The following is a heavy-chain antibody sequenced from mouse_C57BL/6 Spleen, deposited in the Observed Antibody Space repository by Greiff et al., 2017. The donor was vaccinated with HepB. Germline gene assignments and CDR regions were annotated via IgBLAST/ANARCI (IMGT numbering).Heavy chain of an antibody. V-gene: IGHV3-6*01. Sequence: EVQLQESGPGLVKPSQSLSLTCSVTGYSITSGYYWNWIRQFPGNKLEWMGYISYDGSNNYNPSLKNRISITRDTSKHQFFLKLNSVTTEETATYYCAQAGGYGSSYEYYFDYWGQGTTLTVSS. CDR2: ISYDGSN. CDR3: AQAGGYGSSYEYYFDY. J-gene: IGHJ2*01. D-gene: IGHD1-1*01. CDR1: GYSITSGYY.